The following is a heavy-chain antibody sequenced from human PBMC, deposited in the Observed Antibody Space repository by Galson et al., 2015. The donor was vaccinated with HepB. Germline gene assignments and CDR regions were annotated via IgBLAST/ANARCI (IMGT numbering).Heavy chain of an antibody. Sequence: SVKVSCKASGCTFTGYYMHWVRQAPGQGLEWMGRISPNSGGTNYAQKFQGRVTMSRDTSISTAYMELSSLRSDDTAAYYCARWISAAGGGLDYWGQGTLVTVSS. V-gene: IGHV1-2*06. J-gene: IGHJ4*02. CDR1: GCTFTGYY. CDR3: ARWISAAGGGLDY. D-gene: IGHD6-25*01. CDR2: ISPNSGGT.